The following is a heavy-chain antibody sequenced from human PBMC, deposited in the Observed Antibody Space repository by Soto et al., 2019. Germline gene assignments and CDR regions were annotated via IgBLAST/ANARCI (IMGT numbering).Heavy chain of an antibody. CDR2: ISSSSSYI. J-gene: IGHJ6*02. Sequence: PGGSLRLSCAASGFTFSSYSMNWVRQAPGKGLEWVSSISSSSSYIYYADSVKGRFTISRDNAKNSLYLQMNGLRAEDTAVYYCARDPSRPDYYDSSGYRYYYYGMDVWGQGTTVTVSS. V-gene: IGHV3-21*01. D-gene: IGHD3-22*01. CDR3: ARDPSRPDYYDSSGYRYYYYGMDV. CDR1: GFTFSSYS.